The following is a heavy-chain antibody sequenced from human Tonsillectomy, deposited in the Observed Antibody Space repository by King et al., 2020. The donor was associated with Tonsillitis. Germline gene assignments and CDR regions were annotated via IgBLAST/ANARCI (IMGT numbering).Heavy chain of an antibody. CDR2: INPNSGGT. D-gene: IGHD3-22*01. CDR1: GYTFTGYY. V-gene: IGHV1-2*02. Sequence: VQLVESGAEVKKPGASVKVSCKASGYTFTGYYMHWVRQAPGQGLEWMGWINPNSGGTNYAQQFQGRVTMTRDTSISTAYMELSRLRSDDTAVYYCARGVVGYYYDSSGYYSYFDYCGQGTLVTVSS. J-gene: IGHJ4*02. CDR3: ARGVVGYYYDSSGYYSYFDY.